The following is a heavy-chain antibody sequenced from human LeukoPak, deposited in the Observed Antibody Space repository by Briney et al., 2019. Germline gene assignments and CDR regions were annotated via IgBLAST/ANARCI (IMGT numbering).Heavy chain of an antibody. CDR1: GGSISSYY. V-gene: IGHV4-59*08. CDR3: ARSRYSWYFDL. CDR2: IYYSGST. D-gene: IGHD1-20*01. Sequence: SETLSLTCTVSGGSISSYYWSWIRQPPGKGLEWIGYIYYSGSTNYNPSLKSRVTISVDTSKNQFSLKLSSVTAADTAVYYCARSRYSWYFDLWGRGTLVTVSS. J-gene: IGHJ2*01.